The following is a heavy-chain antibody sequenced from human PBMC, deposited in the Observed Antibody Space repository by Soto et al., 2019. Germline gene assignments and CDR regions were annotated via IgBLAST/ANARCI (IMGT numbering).Heavy chain of an antibody. CDR3: AGNPNVGQGYYYCGMDV. V-gene: IGHV1-69*01. CDR2: IIPIFGTA. Sequence: QVQLVQSGAEVKKPGSSVKVSCKASGGTFSSYAISWVRQAPGQGLEWMGGIIPIFGTANYAQKFQGRVTITADESTRTAYMELSGLRSEDTAVYYCAGNPNVGQGYYYCGMDVWGQGTTVTVSS. D-gene: IGHD3-10*02. J-gene: IGHJ6*02. CDR1: GGTFSSYA.